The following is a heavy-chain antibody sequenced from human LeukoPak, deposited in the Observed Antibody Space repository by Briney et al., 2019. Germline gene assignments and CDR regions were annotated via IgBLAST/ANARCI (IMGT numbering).Heavy chain of an antibody. CDR3: ARVLRYCSGGNCYSGGLGYMDV. Sequence: GGSLRLSCAASGFTVSSNYMSWVRQAPGKGLEWVSVIYSGGGTYYADSVKGRFTISRDNSKNTLYLQMNSLRAEDTAVYYCARVLRYCSGGNCYSGGLGYMDVWGKGTTVTISS. CDR1: GFTVSSNY. V-gene: IGHV3-53*01. J-gene: IGHJ6*03. D-gene: IGHD2-15*01. CDR2: IYSGGGT.